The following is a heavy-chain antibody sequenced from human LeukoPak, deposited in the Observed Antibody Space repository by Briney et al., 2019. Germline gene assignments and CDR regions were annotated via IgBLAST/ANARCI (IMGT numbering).Heavy chain of an antibody. J-gene: IGHJ3*02. D-gene: IGHD3-9*01. V-gene: IGHV1-69*13. CDR2: IIPIFGTA. CDR3: ARQQGEYFDWLGAFDI. Sequence: ASVKVSCKASGGTFSSYAISWVRQAPGQGLEWMRGIIPIFGTANYAQKFQGRVTITADESTSTAYMELSSLRSEDTAVYYCARQQGEYFDWLGAFDIWGQGTMVTVSS. CDR1: GGTFSSYA.